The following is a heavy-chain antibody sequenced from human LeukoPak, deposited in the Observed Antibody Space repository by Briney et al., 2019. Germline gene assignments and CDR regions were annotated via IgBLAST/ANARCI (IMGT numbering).Heavy chain of an antibody. CDR2: IYPGDSDT. Sequence: GESLKISCQGSGYRFTNYWIGWVRQMPGKGLEWMGIIYPGDSDTRYSPSFQGQVTISADKSITTAYLQWSSLKASDTAMYYRARRSGHGSGSYYLFDYWGQGTLVTVSS. CDR3: ARRSGHGSGSYYLFDY. D-gene: IGHD3-10*01. CDR1: GYRFTNYW. V-gene: IGHV5-51*01. J-gene: IGHJ4*02.